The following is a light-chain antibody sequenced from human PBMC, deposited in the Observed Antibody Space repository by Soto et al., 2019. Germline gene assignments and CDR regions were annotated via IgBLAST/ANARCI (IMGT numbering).Light chain of an antibody. CDR2: LNSDGSH. Sequence: QSVLTQSPSASASLGASVKLTCTLSSGHSNYAIAWHQQQPEKDPRFLMKLNSDGSHSKGDGIPDRFSGSSSGAERYLTISTLQSEDEADYYCQTWVTGIHIFGGGTKVTVL. CDR3: QTWVTGIHI. V-gene: IGLV4-69*01. J-gene: IGLJ2*01. CDR1: SGHSNYA.